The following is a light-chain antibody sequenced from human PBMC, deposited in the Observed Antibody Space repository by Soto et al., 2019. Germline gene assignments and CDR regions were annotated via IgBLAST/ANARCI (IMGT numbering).Light chain of an antibody. V-gene: IGKV3-15*01. J-gene: IGKJ1*01. CDR1: QSIRTD. Sequence: EVVMTESPATLSVSPGERATLSCRASQSIRTDLAWYLQKPGQAPSLLIFSASTRATGVPARFSGSGSGTEFTLTISSLQSEDFAVYYCQQYNKWPQWTFGQGTRWISN. CDR2: SAS. CDR3: QQYNKWPQWT.